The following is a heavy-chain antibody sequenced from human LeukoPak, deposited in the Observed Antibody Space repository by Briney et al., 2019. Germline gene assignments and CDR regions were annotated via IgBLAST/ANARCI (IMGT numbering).Heavy chain of an antibody. D-gene: IGHD3-10*01. V-gene: IGHV4-59*01. CDR3: ARGLFGYYGSGSQIKYYFDY. Sequence: SETLSLTCTVSGGSISSYYWSWLRQPPGKGLEWIGYIYYSGSTNYNPSLKSRVTISVDTSKNQFSLQLSSVTAADTAVYYCARGLFGYYGSGSQIKYYFDYWGQGTLVTVSS. CDR1: GGSISSYY. CDR2: IYYSGST. J-gene: IGHJ4*02.